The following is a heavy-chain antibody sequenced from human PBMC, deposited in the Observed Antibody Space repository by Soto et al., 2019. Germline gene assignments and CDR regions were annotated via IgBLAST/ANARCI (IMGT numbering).Heavy chain of an antibody. J-gene: IGHJ4*02. CDR2: IYHSGST. CDR3: ARAGGLGAVAADY. D-gene: IGHD6-19*01. V-gene: IGHV4-30-2*01. CDR1: GGSISSGGYS. Sequence: QLQLQESGSGLVKPSQTLSLTCAVSGGSISSGGYSWSWIRQPPGKGLEWIGYIYHSGSTYYNPSLKSRVTISVDRSKNQSSLKRSSVTAAATAVYYCARAGGLGAVAADYWGQGTMVTVSS.